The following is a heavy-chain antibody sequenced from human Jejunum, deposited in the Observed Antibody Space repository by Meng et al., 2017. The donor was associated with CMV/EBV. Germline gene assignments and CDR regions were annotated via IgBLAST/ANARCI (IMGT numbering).Heavy chain of an antibody. Sequence: VQLQQWAAGLLKPSETLFLTCGVYGGSFSSYYWSWIRQPPGKGLEWIAEINHSGSTNYNPSLKSRVTISLDTSNSHFSLKLTSVTAADTAVYFCARGGGDPIRGVLPFDYWGQGTLVTVSS. V-gene: IGHV4-34*01. J-gene: IGHJ4*02. CDR3: ARGGGDPIRGVLPFDY. CDR2: INHSGST. D-gene: IGHD2-21*01. CDR1: GGSFSSYY.